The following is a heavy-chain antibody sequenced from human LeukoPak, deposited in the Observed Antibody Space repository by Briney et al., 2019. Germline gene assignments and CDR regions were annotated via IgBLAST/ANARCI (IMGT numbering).Heavy chain of an antibody. D-gene: IGHD7-27*01. J-gene: IGHJ4*02. V-gene: IGHV3-23*01. CDR3: AKDGGLWVSAHWGDS. CDR2: ISGSGGST. Sequence: GGSLRLSCAASGLTFSSYAMSWVRKAPGRGLEWVSAISGSGGSTYYADSVKGRFTVSRDNSKNTLFPQMNSLRAEDTAVYYCAKDGGLWVSAHWGDSWGRGTLVTVSS. CDR1: GLTFSSYA.